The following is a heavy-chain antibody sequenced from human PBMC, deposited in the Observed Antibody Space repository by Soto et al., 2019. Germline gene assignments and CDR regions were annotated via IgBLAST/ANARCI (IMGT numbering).Heavy chain of an antibody. CDR1: GFTFSSYA. J-gene: IGHJ2*01. Sequence: EVQLLESGGGLVQPGGSLRLSCAASGFTFSSYAMSWVRQAPGKGLEWVSAISGRGGSTYYADSVKGRFTISRDNSKNTLYLQMNSLRAEDTAVYYCAKDPYSSSSNWYFDLWGRGTLVTVSS. V-gene: IGHV3-23*01. CDR2: ISGRGGST. CDR3: AKDPYSSSSNWYFDL. D-gene: IGHD6-6*01.